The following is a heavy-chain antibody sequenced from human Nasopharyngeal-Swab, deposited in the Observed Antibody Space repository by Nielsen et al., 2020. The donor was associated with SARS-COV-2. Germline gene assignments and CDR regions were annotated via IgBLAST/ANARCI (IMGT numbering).Heavy chain of an antibody. Sequence: GESLKISCAASGFTFSSYGMHWVRQAPGKGLEWVAVISYDGSNKYYADSVKGRFTISRDNSKNTLYLQMNSLRAEDTVVYYCAKGGGGGQQLVRYFDYWGQGTLVTVSS. V-gene: IGHV3-30*18. CDR2: ISYDGSNK. CDR1: GFTFSSYG. CDR3: AKGGGGGQQLVRYFDY. J-gene: IGHJ4*02. D-gene: IGHD6-13*01.